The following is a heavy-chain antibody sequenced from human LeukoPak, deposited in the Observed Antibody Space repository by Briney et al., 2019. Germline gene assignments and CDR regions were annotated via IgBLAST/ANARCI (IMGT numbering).Heavy chain of an antibody. D-gene: IGHD2-2*01. CDR1: GYSFTSYW. CDR2: IYPGDSDT. Sequence: GESLKISCKGSGYSFTSYWIGWVRQMPGKGLECMGIIYPGDSDTRYSPSFQGQVTISADKSISTAYLQWSSLKASDTAMYYCARRPLDCSSTSCFDYWGQGTLVTVSS. CDR3: ARRPLDCSSTSCFDY. J-gene: IGHJ4*02. V-gene: IGHV5-51*01.